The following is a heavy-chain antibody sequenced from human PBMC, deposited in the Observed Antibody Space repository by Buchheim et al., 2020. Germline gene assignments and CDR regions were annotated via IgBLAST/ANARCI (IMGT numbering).Heavy chain of an antibody. CDR2: VSISGSTI. CDR3: ARENNRNYGRVDY. D-gene: IGHD1-7*01. J-gene: IGHJ4*02. CDR1: GFTFSNCE. V-gene: IGHV3-48*03. Sequence: EVQLVESGGGLVQPGGSLRLSRAASGFTFSNCEMNWVRQAPGKGLEWVSYVSISGSTINYADSVKGRFTVPRDNAKNSLDLQMTSLRAEDTAVYYCARENNRNYGRVDYWGQGTL.